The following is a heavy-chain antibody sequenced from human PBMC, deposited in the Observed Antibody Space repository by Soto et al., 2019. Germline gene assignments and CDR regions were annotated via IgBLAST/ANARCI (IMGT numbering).Heavy chain of an antibody. D-gene: IGHD1-20*01. J-gene: IGHJ4*02. Sequence: SETLSLTWTVSGGSISRGGYYWSWIRQHPGKGLEWIGYIYYSGSTYYNPSLKSRGTISVDTSKKQFSLKLISVTVADTAVYYCARLSGTYYFDYRGQGTLVTGSS. CDR3: ARLSGTYYFDY. CDR1: GGSISRGGYY. CDR2: IYYSGST. V-gene: IGHV4-31*02.